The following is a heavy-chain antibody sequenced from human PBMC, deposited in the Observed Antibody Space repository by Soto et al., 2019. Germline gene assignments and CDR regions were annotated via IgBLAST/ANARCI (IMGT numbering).Heavy chain of an antibody. Sequence: SXTLSLTFPVSSGTISIISHYWAWIRQPPGKGLEWIGVIDDSGSTHYSESLKSRVTISVDTSKNQFSLKVSSVTATDTAVYYCARQGRNTRIVLIKHYATDFWGQGTAVTVSS. J-gene: IGHJ6*02. CDR1: SGTISIISHY. V-gene: IGHV4-39*01. D-gene: IGHD1-1*01. CDR2: IDDSGST. CDR3: ARQGRNTRIVLIKHYATDF.